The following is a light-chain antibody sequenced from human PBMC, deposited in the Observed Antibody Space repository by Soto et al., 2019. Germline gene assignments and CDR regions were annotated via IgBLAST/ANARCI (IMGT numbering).Light chain of an antibody. CDR3: AAWDGSLKGYV. J-gene: IGLJ1*01. CDR1: SSNIGSNY. CDR2: SNN. Sequence: QSVLTQPPSASGTPGQRVTISCSGSSSNIGSNYVYWYQHLPGTAPKLLIYSNNQRPSGVPDRFSGSKSGTSASLAVSGLQSEDEADYYCAAWDGSLKGYVFGTGTKLTVL. V-gene: IGLV1-44*01.